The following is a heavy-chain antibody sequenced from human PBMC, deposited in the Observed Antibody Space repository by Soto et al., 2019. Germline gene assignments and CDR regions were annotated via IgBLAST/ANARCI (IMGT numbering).Heavy chain of an antibody. CDR3: ARGHCSGGTCYGPR. V-gene: IGHV3-64*01. Sequence: GGSLRLSCAASGFTFSSFAMHWFRQAPGKGLEYVSGISSDGGTTYYANSVKGRFTISRDNSKNTLYLQVGSLRAEDMAVYYCARGHCSGGTCYGPRWGQGTLVTVSS. CDR1: GFTFSSFA. CDR2: ISSDGGTT. J-gene: IGHJ4*02. D-gene: IGHD2-15*01.